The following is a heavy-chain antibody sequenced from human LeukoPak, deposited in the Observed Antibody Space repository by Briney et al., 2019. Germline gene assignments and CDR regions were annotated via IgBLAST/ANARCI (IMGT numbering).Heavy chain of an antibody. CDR2: IYYSGST. CDR1: GGSISSSSYY. V-gene: IGHV4-39*07. D-gene: IGHD4-11*01. CDR3: ARVQYYSWHRYFDY. Sequence: SETLSLTCTVPGGSISSSSYYWGWIRQPPGKGLEWIGSIYYSGSTYYNPSLKSRVTISVDTSKNQFSLKLSSVAAADTAVYYCARVQYYSWHRYFDYWGLGTLVTVSS. J-gene: IGHJ4*02.